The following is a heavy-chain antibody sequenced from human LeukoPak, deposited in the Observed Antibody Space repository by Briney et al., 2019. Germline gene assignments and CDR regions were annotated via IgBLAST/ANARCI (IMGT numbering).Heavy chain of an antibody. Sequence: SETLSLTCAVYGGSFSVYYWSWIRHPPGKGLEWIGEINHSGSTNYNPSLKSRVTISVDTSKNQFSLKLSSVTAADTAVYYCARHMVRGLKFAYWGQGTLVTVSS. V-gene: IGHV4-34*01. CDR1: GGSFSVYY. D-gene: IGHD3-10*01. CDR2: INHSGST. CDR3: ARHMVRGLKFAY. J-gene: IGHJ4*02.